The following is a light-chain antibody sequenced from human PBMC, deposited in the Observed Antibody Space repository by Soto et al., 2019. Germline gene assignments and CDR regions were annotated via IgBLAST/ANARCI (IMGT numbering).Light chain of an antibody. CDR3: QQYCRSPLFT. Sequence: EIVLTQSPGTLSLSPGERATLSCRASQSVSSSYLAWYQQKPGQAPRLLIYGASSRATGIPDRFSGSGSGTDFTLTISRLQPKDVAMYYCQQYCRSPLFTFGQETRLEIK. CDR1: QSVSSSY. V-gene: IGKV3-20*01. CDR2: GAS. J-gene: IGKJ5*01.